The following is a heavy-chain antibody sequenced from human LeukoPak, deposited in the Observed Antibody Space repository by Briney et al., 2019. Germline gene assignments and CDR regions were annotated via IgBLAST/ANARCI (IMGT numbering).Heavy chain of an antibody. J-gene: IGHJ5*02. CDR1: GFTFSFYS. CDR2: ISTDDGSYI. CDR3: AGAEVDYGGNSGWFDP. Sequence: GGSLRLSCAASGFTFSFYSVNWVRQAPGKGLEWVSSISTDDGSYIYYADSVKGRFTISRDNAKNSLYLQMNSLRVDDTAVYYCAGAEVDYGGNSGWFDPWGQGTLVTVSS. D-gene: IGHD4-23*01. V-gene: IGHV3-21*01.